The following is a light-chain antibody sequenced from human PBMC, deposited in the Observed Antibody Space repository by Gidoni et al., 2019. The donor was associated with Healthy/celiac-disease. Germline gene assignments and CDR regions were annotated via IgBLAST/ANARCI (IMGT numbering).Light chain of an antibody. Sequence: IQMTQSPSSLSASVRDRVTITCQASQDSSNYLNWYQQKPGKAPKLLIYDASNLETGVPARFSGSGSGTDFTFTISSLQPEDIATYYCQQYDKLLTFGGETKVEIK. CDR2: DAS. J-gene: IGKJ4*01. V-gene: IGKV1-33*01. CDR1: QDSSNY. CDR3: QQYDKLLT.